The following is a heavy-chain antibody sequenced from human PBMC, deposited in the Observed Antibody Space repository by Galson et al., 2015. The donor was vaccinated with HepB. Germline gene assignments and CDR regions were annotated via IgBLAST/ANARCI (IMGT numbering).Heavy chain of an antibody. CDR1: GYTFTNFA. CDR3: ARLDDSGYYWDY. J-gene: IGHJ4*02. D-gene: IGHD3-3*01. Sequence: SVKVSCKASGYTFTNFAIHWVRQAPGQRFEWMGWINGGNHNTRYSQRFQDRVTLTSDTPTSMVFLELSSLRSEDTALYYCARLDDSGYYWDYWGQGTLVTVSS. CDR2: INGGNHNT. V-gene: IGHV1-3*01.